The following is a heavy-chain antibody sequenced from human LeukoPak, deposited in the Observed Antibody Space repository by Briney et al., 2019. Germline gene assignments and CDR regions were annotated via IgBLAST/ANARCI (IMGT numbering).Heavy chain of an antibody. V-gene: IGHV1-18*01. CDR1: GYTFTSYD. CDR3: ARAQRWDFDY. J-gene: IGHJ4*02. D-gene: IGHD5-24*01. Sequence: GASVKVSCKASGYTFTSYDINWVRQATGQGLEWMGWISAYNGNTNYAQKLQGRVTMTTDTSTSTAYMELRSLRSDDTAVYYCARAQRWDFDYWGQGTLVTVSS. CDR2: ISAYNGNT.